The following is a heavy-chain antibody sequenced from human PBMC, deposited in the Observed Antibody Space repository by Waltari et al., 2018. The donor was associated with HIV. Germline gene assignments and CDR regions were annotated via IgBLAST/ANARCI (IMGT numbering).Heavy chain of an antibody. D-gene: IGHD2-2*01. Sequence: EVQLVESGGGLVQPGGSLRLSCAASGFIFSRYYMNWVRKAQGKGLTWVANIKQDESEKYYVDSVKGRFTISRDDAKNLLYLQMNSLRADDTAVYFCARGPPFEYCSSTSCRFNWFDPWGQGTLVTVSS. J-gene: IGHJ5*02. CDR1: GFIFSRYY. V-gene: IGHV3-7*03. CDR3: ARGPPFEYCSSTSCRFNWFDP. CDR2: IKQDESEK.